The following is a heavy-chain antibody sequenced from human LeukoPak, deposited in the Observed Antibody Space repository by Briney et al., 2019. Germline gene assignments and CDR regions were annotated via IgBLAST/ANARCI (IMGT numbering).Heavy chain of an antibody. CDR1: GGSFSGYY. D-gene: IGHD2-2*01. CDR3: ARSIYCSRTSCRDY. J-gene: IGHJ4*02. V-gene: IGHV4-34*01. Sequence: SETLSLTCAVYGGSFSGYYWSWIRQHPGKGLEWIGEINHSGSTNYNPSLKSRVTISVDTSKNQFSLKLSSVTAADTAVYYCARSIYCSRTSCRDYWGQGTLVTVSS. CDR2: INHSGST.